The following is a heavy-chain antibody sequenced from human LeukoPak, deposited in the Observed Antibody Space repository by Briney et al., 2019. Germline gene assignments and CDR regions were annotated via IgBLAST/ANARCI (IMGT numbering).Heavy chain of an antibody. CDR1: GGSISSSSYY. CDR2: IYYSGST. Sequence: SETLSLTCTVSGGSISSSSYYWGWIRQPPGKGLEWIGSIYYSGSTYYNPSLKSRVTISVDTSKNQFSLKLSSVTAADTAVYYCASSDYYDSSGCYFSWGQGTLVTVSS. D-gene: IGHD3-22*01. V-gene: IGHV4-39*01. CDR3: ASSDYYDSSGCYFS. J-gene: IGHJ4*02.